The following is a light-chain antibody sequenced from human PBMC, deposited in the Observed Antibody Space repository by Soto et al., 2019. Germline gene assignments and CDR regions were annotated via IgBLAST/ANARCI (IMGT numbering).Light chain of an antibody. V-gene: IGLV2-14*01. CDR2: DVS. CDR1: SSDVGGYNY. CDR3: SSYTSRSTLV. Sequence: QSALTQPASVSGSPGQSITISCTGTSSDVGGYNYVSWYQQHPGKAPKLMIYDVSNRPSGVSNRFSGSKSGNTASLTIYGLQAEDEADYYCSSYTSRSTLVFGTGTKVTVL. J-gene: IGLJ1*01.